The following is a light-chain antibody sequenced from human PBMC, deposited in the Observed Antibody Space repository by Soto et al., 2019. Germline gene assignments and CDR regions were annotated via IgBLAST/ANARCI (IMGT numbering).Light chain of an antibody. J-gene: IGKJ1*01. CDR3: QQYSNWPLWT. Sequence: ELVMTQSPATLSVSPGERAPLSCRASQSVSNNLAWYQQKPGQAPRLLIYGASTRSTGIPARFSGSGSGKEFTLTISSLQSEDFAVYYCQQYSNWPLWTFGQGTKVEIK. CDR2: GAS. CDR1: QSVSNN. V-gene: IGKV3-15*01.